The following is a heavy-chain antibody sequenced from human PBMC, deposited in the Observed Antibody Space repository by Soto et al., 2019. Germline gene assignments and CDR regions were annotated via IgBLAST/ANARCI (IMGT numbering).Heavy chain of an antibody. V-gene: IGHV3-53*01. CDR1: GLTVSGTKY. Sequence: DVPLVESVGGLIQQWESLRLSCAAFGLTVSGTKYVAWVRQAQGTGLEWVSALYDVFGSFYADSVKSRFTTSSDRSKRTVYLQMNDLRPDATAVYYCASWHEREHAYDVWGQGTTVIVSS. D-gene: IGHD1-1*01. J-gene: IGHJ3*01. CDR2: LYDVFGS. CDR3: ASWHEREHAYDV.